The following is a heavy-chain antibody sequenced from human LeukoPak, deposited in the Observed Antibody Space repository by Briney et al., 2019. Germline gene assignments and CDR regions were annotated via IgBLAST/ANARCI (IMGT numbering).Heavy chain of an antibody. Sequence: GGSLRLSCAASGFTFSSYGMHWVRQAPGKGLEWVAFIRYDGSNKYYADSVKGRFTISRDNSKNTLYLQMNSLRAEDTAVYYCAKARGDIVVVPAALDYWGQGTLVTVSS. J-gene: IGHJ4*02. V-gene: IGHV3-30*02. D-gene: IGHD2-2*01. CDR1: GFTFSSYG. CDR2: IRYDGSNK. CDR3: AKARGDIVVVPAALDY.